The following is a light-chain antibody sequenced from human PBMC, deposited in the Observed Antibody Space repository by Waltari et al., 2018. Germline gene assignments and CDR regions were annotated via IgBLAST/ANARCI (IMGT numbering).Light chain of an antibody. V-gene: IGLV3-25*03. CDR1: ALAQQF. Sequence: SSGLTQPPSMSVSPGLTARITCSGDALAQQFVHWYQPKPGQAPGMVIFKDSERPSEIPERFSGSTSGTTGTLTISGVQAEDEADYYCQSADTTDYVLFGGGTSLTVL. CDR3: QSADTTDYVL. CDR2: KDS. J-gene: IGLJ2*01.